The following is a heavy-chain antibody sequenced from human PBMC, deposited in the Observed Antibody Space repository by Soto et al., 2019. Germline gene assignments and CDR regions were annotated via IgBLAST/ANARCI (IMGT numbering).Heavy chain of an antibody. J-gene: IGHJ6*03. CDR3: ARGPGSWYYYYMDV. Sequence: QVQLVQSGAEVKKPGASVKVSCKAFGYTFTSYDINWVRQATGQGLEWMGWMNPNSGNTGYAQKFQGIVTMTRNTSISTAYMELSSLRSEDTAVYYCARGPGSWYYYYMDVWGKGTTVTVSS. D-gene: IGHD6-13*01. CDR1: GYTFTSYD. CDR2: MNPNSGNT. V-gene: IGHV1-8*01.